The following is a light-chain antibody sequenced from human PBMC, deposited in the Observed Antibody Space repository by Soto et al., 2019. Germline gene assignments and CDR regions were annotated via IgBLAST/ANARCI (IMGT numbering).Light chain of an antibody. CDR2: DVS. J-gene: IGLJ1*01. CDR3: CSYTTSTNQV. Sequence: QSVLTQPASVSGSPGQSITISCTGTSSDIAAYNYVSWYQQHPGKAPKLMIYDVSNRPSGISNRFSGSKFGNTASLTISGLQAEHEPDYSCCSYTTSTNQVYGTGSQVTV. CDR1: SSDIAAYNY. V-gene: IGLV2-14*01.